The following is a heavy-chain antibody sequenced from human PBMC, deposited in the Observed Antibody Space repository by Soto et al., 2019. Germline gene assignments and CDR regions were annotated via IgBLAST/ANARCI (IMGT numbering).Heavy chain of an antibody. CDR3: ARGSRRYYDFWSGYYSGYYYGMDV. Sequence: PSETQSLTCAVYGGSFRGYYWSWIRQPPGKGLEWIGEINHSGSTNYNPSLKSRVTISVDTSKNQFSLKLSSVTAADTAVYYCARGSRRYYDFWSGYYSGYYYGMDVWGQGTTVTVSS. CDR1: GGSFRGYY. D-gene: IGHD3-3*01. V-gene: IGHV4-34*01. J-gene: IGHJ6*02. CDR2: INHSGST.